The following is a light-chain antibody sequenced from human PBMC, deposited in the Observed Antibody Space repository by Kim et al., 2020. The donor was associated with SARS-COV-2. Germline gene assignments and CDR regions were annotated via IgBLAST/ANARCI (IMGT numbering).Light chain of an antibody. CDR3: QSYDRSLKVV. V-gene: IGLV1-40*01. CDR1: CSNIVAGYG. Sequence: GQWVNVYCTGSCSNIVAGYGVHWYLRLPETAPKLLIYGDTKRPSGVPDRFSGSKSGTSASLANTGLQAEDEADYYGQSYDRSLKVVFGGGTQLTVL. CDR2: GDT. J-gene: IGLJ2*01.